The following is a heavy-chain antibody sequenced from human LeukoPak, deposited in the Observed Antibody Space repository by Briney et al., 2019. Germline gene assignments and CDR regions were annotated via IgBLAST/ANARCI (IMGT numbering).Heavy chain of an antibody. CDR2: INHSGST. J-gene: IGHJ3*02. D-gene: IGHD3-9*01. CDR1: GGSISSSSYY. Sequence: SETLSLTCTVSGGSISSSSYYWGWIRQPPGKGLEWIGEINHSGSTNYNPSLKSRVTISVDTSKNQFSLKLSSVTAADTAVYYCARGRLRYFDWFVFDIWGQGTMVTVSS. CDR3: ARGRLRYFDWFVFDI. V-gene: IGHV4-39*07.